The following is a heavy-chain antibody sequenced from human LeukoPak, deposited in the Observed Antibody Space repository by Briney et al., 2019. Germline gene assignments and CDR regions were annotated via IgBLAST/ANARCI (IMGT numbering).Heavy chain of an antibody. CDR3: AKEGHSSSSYYYYYYMDV. J-gene: IGHJ6*03. V-gene: IGHV1-2*02. D-gene: IGHD6-6*01. Sequence: GASVKVSCKASGYTFTGYYMHWVRQAPGQGLEWMGWINPNSGGTNYAQKFQGRVTMTRDTSISTAYMELSRLRSDDTAVYYCAKEGHSSSSYYYYYYMDVWGKGTTVTVSS. CDR1: GYTFTGYY. CDR2: INPNSGGT.